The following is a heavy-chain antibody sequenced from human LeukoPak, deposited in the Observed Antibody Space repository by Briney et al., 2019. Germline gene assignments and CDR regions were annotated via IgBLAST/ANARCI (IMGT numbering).Heavy chain of an antibody. D-gene: IGHD6-19*01. Sequence: GGSLRLSCAASGFTFSTYGMHWVRQAPGKGLEWVAVIWFDGSNKYYVDSVMGRFSISRDNSKNTLYLQMNSLRAEDTAVYYCARDRGSGGSFDLWGQGTVVTVSS. CDR2: IWFDGSNK. J-gene: IGHJ3*01. CDR3: ARDRGSGGSFDL. V-gene: IGHV3-33*01. CDR1: GFTFSTYG.